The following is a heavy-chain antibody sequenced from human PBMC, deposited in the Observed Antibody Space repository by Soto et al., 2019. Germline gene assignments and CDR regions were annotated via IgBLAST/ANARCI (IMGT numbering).Heavy chain of an antibody. Sequence: TGGSLRLSCAASGFTFSSYAMNWVRQAPGKGLEWVSAISGSGGSTYYADSVKGRFTISRDNTKNTLYLQMNSLRAEDTAVYYCAKDAAALLYYYYDMDVWGPGTTVTVSS. CDR3: AKDAAALLYYYYDMDV. CDR1: GFTFSSYA. J-gene: IGHJ6*02. V-gene: IGHV3-23*01. D-gene: IGHD2-2*01. CDR2: ISGSGGST.